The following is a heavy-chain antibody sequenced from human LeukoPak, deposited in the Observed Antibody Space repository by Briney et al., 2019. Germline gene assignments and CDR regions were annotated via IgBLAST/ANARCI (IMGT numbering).Heavy chain of an antibody. Sequence: GASVKVSCKASGYTFTSYGISWVRQAPGQGLEWMGWISAYNGNTNYAQKLQGRVTMTTDTSTSTAYMELRSLRSDDTAVYYCARGFLYDILTGYYNPLADWYYYGMDVWGQGTTVTVSS. CDR1: GYTFTSYG. CDR3: ARGFLYDILTGYYNPLADWYYYGMDV. D-gene: IGHD3-9*01. V-gene: IGHV1-18*01. CDR2: ISAYNGNT. J-gene: IGHJ6*02.